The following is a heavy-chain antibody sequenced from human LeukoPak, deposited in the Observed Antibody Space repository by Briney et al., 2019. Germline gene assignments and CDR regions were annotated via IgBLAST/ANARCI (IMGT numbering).Heavy chain of an antibody. CDR1: GLTFSSYA. J-gene: IGHJ4*02. CDR3: ANSIVGATKLSY. CDR2: ISGSGGST. Sequence: AGGSLRLSCAASGLTFSSYAMSWVRQAPGKGLEWVSAISGSGGSTYYADSVKGRFTISRDNSKNTLYLQMNSLRAEDTAVYYCANSIVGATKLSYWGQGTLVTVSS. V-gene: IGHV3-23*01. D-gene: IGHD1-26*01.